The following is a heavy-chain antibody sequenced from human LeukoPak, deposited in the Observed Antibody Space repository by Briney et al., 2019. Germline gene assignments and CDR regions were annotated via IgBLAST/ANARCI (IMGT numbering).Heavy chain of an antibody. J-gene: IGHJ4*02. CDR2: ISYDGSNK. V-gene: IGHV3-30*04. CDR1: GFTFSSYA. D-gene: IGHD2-15*01. Sequence: GRSLRLSCAASGFTFSSYAMHWVRQAPGKGLEWVAVISYDGSNKYYADSVKGRFTISRDNSKNTLYLQMNSLRAEDTAVYYCARDTPPHGVVVPDYWGQGTLVTVSS. CDR3: ARDTPPHGVVVPDY.